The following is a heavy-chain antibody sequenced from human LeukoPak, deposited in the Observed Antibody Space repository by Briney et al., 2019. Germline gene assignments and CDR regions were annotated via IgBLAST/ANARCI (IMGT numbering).Heavy chain of an antibody. V-gene: IGHV4-39*01. CDR3: ARQRGGYSYGYFDY. D-gene: IGHD5-18*01. CDR1: GGSISSSSYY. Sequence: PSETLSLTCTVSGGSISSSSYYWGWIRQPPGKGLERIGSIYYSGSTYYNPSLKSRVTISVDTSRNQFSLKLSSVTAADTAVYYCARQRGGYSYGYFDYWGQGTPVTVSS. J-gene: IGHJ4*02. CDR2: IYYSGST.